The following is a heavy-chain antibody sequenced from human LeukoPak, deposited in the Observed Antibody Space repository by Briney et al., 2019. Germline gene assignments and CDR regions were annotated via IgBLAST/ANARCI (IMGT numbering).Heavy chain of an antibody. CDR2: ISSTGNTI. CDR3: ARDRYSRGTDAFDI. CDR1: GFTFSSYA. Sequence: PGGSLRLSCAASGFTFSSYAMSWVRQAPGEGLEWISYISSTGNTIYYADSVKGRFTISRDNAKNSLYLQMNSLRAEDTAVYYCARDRYSRGTDAFDIWGQGTMVTVSS. J-gene: IGHJ3*02. D-gene: IGHD6-13*01. V-gene: IGHV3-48*01.